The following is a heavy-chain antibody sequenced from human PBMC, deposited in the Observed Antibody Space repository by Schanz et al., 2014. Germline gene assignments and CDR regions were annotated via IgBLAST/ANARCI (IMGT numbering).Heavy chain of an antibody. CDR1: GFTFSSYS. V-gene: IGHV3-64*04. Sequence: VQLVESGGGVVQPGRSLRLSCAASGFTFSSYSMNWVRQAPGKGLEYVSAISHDGYSTYYADSVKGRFTISRDNSKNTLYLQMNSLRADDTAVYYCAKGPYYYYYMDVWGNGTTVTVSS. J-gene: IGHJ6*03. CDR2: ISHDGYST. CDR3: AKGPYYYYYMDV.